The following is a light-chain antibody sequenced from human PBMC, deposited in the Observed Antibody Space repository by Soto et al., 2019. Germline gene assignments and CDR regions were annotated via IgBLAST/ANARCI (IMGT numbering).Light chain of an antibody. CDR2: DGY. V-gene: IGKV1-17*01. Sequence: DIQMTQSPSSLSASVGDRVTITCRASQGIKNELGWYQQKSGKAPKRLIYDGYTLESGVPSRFSGSGSGTEFTLTIGSLQPDDFANYYCQQYDTYFRYTFGQGTKLDIK. J-gene: IGKJ2*01. CDR3: QQYDTYFRYT. CDR1: QGIKNE.